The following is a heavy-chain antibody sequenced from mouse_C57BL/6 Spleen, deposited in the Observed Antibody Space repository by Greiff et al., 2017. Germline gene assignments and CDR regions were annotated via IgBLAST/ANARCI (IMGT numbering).Heavy chain of an antibody. CDR3: ARDRWGDGYNDY. D-gene: IGHD2-3*01. Sequence: EVQRVESEGGLVQPGSSMKLSCTASGFTFSDYYMAWVRQVPEKGLEWVANINYYGSSTYYLDSLKSRFILSRDNAKNILYLQMSSLKSEDTATYYCARDRWGDGYNDYWGQGTTLTVSS. V-gene: IGHV5-16*01. CDR1: GFTFSDYY. CDR2: INYYGSST. J-gene: IGHJ2*01.